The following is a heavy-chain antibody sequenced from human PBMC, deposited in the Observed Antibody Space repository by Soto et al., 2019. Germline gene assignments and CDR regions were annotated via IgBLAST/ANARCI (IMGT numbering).Heavy chain of an antibody. D-gene: IGHD6-13*01. CDR3: ARVAAAVGLYNYFAP. CDR1: GFTFSRYW. CDR2: IKQDGSEK. V-gene: IGHV3-7*01. J-gene: IGHJ5*02. Sequence: EVQLVESGGGLVQPGGSLRLSCAASGFTFSRYWMSWVRQAPGKGLEWVANIKQDGSEKYYVDSEKGRFTISRDDAKNSLYLQMNSLRAEDTAVYYCARVAAAVGLYNYFAPWGQGTLVTVSS.